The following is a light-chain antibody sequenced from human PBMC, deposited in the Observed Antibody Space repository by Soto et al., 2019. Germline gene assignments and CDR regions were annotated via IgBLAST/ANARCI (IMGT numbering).Light chain of an antibody. J-gene: IGLJ1*01. Sequence: QSALTQPASVSGSPGQSITISCTGTVSDVGGYDSVSWYQQHPGRAPKLIIYGVNNRPSGVSNRFSASKSADTASLTISGLQAEDEANYYCSSYAGDNIFLFGTGTKVTVL. CDR3: SSYAGDNIFL. CDR1: VSDVGGYDS. CDR2: GVN. V-gene: IGLV2-14*03.